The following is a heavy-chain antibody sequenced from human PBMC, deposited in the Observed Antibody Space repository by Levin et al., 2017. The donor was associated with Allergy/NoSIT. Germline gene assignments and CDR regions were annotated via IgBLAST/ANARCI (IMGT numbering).Heavy chain of an antibody. CDR1: GGSISSSSYY. Sequence: GSLRLSCTVSGGSISSSSYYWGWIRQPPGKGLEWIGSIYYSGSTYYNPSLKSRVTISVDTSKNQFSLKLSSVTAADTAVYYCARQGGYCSSTSCYYDYGMDVWGQGTTVTVSS. CDR3: ARQGGYCSSTSCYYDYGMDV. J-gene: IGHJ6*02. D-gene: IGHD2-2*01. CDR2: IYYSGST. V-gene: IGHV4-39*01.